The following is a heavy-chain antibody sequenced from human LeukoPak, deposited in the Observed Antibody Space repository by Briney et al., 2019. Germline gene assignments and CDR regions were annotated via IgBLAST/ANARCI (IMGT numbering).Heavy chain of an antibody. V-gene: IGHV3-30*02. CDR2: MRSDGTSK. J-gene: IGHJ5*02. D-gene: IGHD3-16*01. CDR1: GFSLTTYG. Sequence: PGGSLRLSCVASGFSLTTYGMLWVRQAPGKGLQWVAFMRSDGTSKYYGDSVEGRFTISRDNSKSTLYLLMNSLSAEDTGIYYCAKDRPIKGGFDPWGQGTLVTVSS. CDR3: AKDRPIKGGFDP.